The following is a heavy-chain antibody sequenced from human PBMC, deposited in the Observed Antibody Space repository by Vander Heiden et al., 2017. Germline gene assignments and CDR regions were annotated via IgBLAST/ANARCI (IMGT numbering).Heavy chain of an antibody. Sequence: SNAWMNWVRQAPGKGLEWVGRIKSKTDGGTTDYAAPVKSRFTISRDDSKNTLYLQMNSLKTEDTAVYYCTTDGTYYYYYGMDVWGQGTTVTVSS. D-gene: IGHD1-1*01. CDR1: SNAW. CDR3: TTDGTYYYYYGMDV. CDR2: IKSKTDGGTT. J-gene: IGHJ6*02. V-gene: IGHV3-15*07.